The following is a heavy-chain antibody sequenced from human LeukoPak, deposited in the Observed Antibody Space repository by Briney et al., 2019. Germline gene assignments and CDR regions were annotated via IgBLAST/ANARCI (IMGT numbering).Heavy chain of an antibody. CDR3: ASGGRRTYDAFDI. Sequence: TFTDFGINCMRQTTGQGLEWMGWMNPNSGNTGYTQKFQGRVTMTRDTSITTAYMELSRLRSDDTAVYYCASGGRRTYDAFDIWGQGTMVTVSS. D-gene: IGHD2-15*01. CDR2: MNPNSGNT. V-gene: IGHV1-8*01. J-gene: IGHJ3*02. CDR1: TFTDFG.